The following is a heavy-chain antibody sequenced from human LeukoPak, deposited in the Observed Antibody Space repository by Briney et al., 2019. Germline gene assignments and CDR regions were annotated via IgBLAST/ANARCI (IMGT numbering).Heavy chain of an antibody. CDR2: IAHDGTR. CDR3: TRENRXFXPFAY. V-gene: IGHV4-4*02. J-gene: IGHJ4*02. D-gene: IGHD2/OR15-2a*01. Sequence: LXLTCGVSGGSIDMTNYWSWVRQAPGKGLEWIGEIAHDGTRNYNASLRSRVAMSLDGANNQFSLSLTSVTAADTAVYYCTRENRXFXPFAYWGQGVLVTXSX. CDR1: GGSIDMTNY.